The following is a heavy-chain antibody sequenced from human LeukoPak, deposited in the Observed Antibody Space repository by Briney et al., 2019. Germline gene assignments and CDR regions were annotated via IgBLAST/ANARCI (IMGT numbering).Heavy chain of an antibody. J-gene: IGHJ4*02. CDR1: GFTFSSYA. CDR3: AKDPDLRFLEWYLDY. Sequence: GGSLRLSCAASGFTFSSYAMSWVRQVPGKGLEWVSAISGSGGSTYYADSVKGRFTISRDNSKNTLYLQMNSLRAEDTAVYYCAKDPDLRFLEWYLDYWGQGTLVTVSS. V-gene: IGHV3-23*01. CDR2: ISGSGGST. D-gene: IGHD3-3*01.